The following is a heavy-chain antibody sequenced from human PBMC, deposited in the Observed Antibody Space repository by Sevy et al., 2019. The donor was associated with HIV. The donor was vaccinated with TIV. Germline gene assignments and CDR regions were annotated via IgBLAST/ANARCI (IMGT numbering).Heavy chain of an antibody. CDR3: ARRWMANDY. V-gene: IGHV4-59*01. J-gene: IGHJ4*02. CDR1: GGSISSYY. Sequence: SETLSLTCTVSGGSISSYYWSWIRQPPGKGLEWIGYIYYSGSTNYNPSLKSRVTTSVDTSKNQFSLKLSSVTAADTAVYYCARRWMANDYWGQGTLVTVSS. D-gene: IGHD5-12*01. CDR2: IYYSGST.